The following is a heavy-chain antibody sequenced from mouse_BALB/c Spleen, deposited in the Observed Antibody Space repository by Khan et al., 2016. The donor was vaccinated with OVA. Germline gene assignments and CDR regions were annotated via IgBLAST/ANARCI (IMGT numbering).Heavy chain of an antibody. V-gene: IGHV3-2*02. CDR3: ERWMNY. CDR1: GYSITSDYA. CDR2: ISYSGST. Sequence: VQLQQSGPGLVKPSQSLSLTCTVTGYSITSDYAWNWLRQFPGNKLEWMGYISYSGSTTYNPSLKSRISITRDTSKNQFFLQLNSVTTEDTATYYCERWMNYWGQGTLVTVSA. J-gene: IGHJ3*01.